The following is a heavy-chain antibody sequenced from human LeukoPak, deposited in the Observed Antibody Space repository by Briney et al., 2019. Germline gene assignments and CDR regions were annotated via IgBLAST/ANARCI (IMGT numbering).Heavy chain of an antibody. CDR2: INHSGST. CDR3: ARGKRRVLWFGELFLWYFDY. J-gene: IGHJ4*02. CDR1: GGSFSGYY. Sequence: SETLSLTCAVYGGSFSGYYWSWIRQPPGKGLEWIGEINHSGSTNYNPSLKRRVTISVDTSKNQFSLKLSSVTAADTAVYYCARGKRRVLWFGELFLWYFDYWGQGTLVTVSS. D-gene: IGHD3-10*01. V-gene: IGHV4-34*01.